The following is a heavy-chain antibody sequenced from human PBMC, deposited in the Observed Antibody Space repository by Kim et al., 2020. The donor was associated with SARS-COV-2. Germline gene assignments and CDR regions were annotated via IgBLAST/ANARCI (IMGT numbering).Heavy chain of an antibody. CDR3: ARGTLLTTVTTLHY. V-gene: IGHV1-18*01. Sequence: QKLQGRVTMTTDTSTSTAYMELRSLRADDTAVYYCARGTLLTTVTTLHYWGQGTLVTVSS. J-gene: IGHJ4*02. D-gene: IGHD4-17*01.